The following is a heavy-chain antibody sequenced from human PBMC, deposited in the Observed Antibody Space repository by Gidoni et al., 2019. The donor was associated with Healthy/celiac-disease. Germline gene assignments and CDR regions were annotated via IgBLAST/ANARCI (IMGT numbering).Heavy chain of an antibody. J-gene: IGHJ3*02. CDR3: ARDGWESPLDAFDI. CDR2: IKQDGSEK. CDR1: GFPFSSYW. V-gene: IGHV3-7*01. D-gene: IGHD6-19*01. Sequence: EVQLVESGGGLVQPGGSLRLSCAASGFPFSSYWMSWVRLAPGKGLEWMANIKQDGSEKYYVDSVKGRFTISRDNAKNSLYLQMNSLRAEDTAVYYCARDGWESPLDAFDIWGQGTMVTVSS.